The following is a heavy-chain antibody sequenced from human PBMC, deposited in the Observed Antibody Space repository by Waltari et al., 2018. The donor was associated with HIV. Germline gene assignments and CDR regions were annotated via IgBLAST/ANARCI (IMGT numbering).Heavy chain of an antibody. V-gene: IGHV3-21*06. D-gene: IGHD2-21*02. Sequence: ESGGGRAKPGGTLKLSCSGSGFTFTTYSVSWTTQTPGRGREWISSISDDSSFIYYADSVKGRLTVSRDNVRNSVFLQINDVRAEDTATYFCGAFLCAEDCRDGFDVWGQGTMVTVS. CDR1: GFTFTTYS. J-gene: IGHJ3*01. CDR2: ISDDSSFI. CDR3: GAFLCAEDCRDGFDV.